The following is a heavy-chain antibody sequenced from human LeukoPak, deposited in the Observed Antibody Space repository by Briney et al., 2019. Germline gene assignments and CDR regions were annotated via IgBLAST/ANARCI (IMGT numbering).Heavy chain of an antibody. CDR1: GGSISSYY. Sequence: SETLSLTCTVSGGSISSYYWSWIRQPPGKGLEWIGYIYSSGSTNYNPSLKSRVTISVDTSKNQFSLKLSSVTAADTAVYYCASDYGDYDAFDIWGQGTMVTVSS. J-gene: IGHJ3*02. CDR2: IYSSGST. V-gene: IGHV4-59*12. D-gene: IGHD4-17*01. CDR3: ASDYGDYDAFDI.